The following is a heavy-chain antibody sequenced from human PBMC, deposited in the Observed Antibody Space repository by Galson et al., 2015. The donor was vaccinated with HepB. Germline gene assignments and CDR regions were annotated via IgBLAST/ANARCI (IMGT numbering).Heavy chain of an antibody. J-gene: IGHJ5*02. D-gene: IGHD3-10*01. V-gene: IGHV3-21*01. CDR3: ARGAAHGSGSYFTS. Sequence: SLRLSCAASGFTFSTYNMNWVRQAPGKGLEWVSSISSSSSYIYYADSMKGRFTISRDNAKNSLYLQMNSLRAGDTAVYYCARGAAHGSGSYFTSWGQGTLVTVSS. CDR1: GFTFSTYN. CDR2: ISSSSSYI.